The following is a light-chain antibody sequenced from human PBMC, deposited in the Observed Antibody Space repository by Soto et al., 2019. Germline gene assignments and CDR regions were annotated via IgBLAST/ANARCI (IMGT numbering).Light chain of an antibody. CDR1: SRDVGSYNY. Sequence: SVLTQPASVSGSPGQTITISCTGTSRDVGSYNYVSWYQQHPGKAPRLMIYASSNRPSGVSHRFSGSRSGNTASLTISGLQAEDEADYFCSSYTSGSTLYVFGSGTKVTVL. J-gene: IGLJ1*01. CDR2: ASS. V-gene: IGLV2-14*01. CDR3: SSYTSGSTLYV.